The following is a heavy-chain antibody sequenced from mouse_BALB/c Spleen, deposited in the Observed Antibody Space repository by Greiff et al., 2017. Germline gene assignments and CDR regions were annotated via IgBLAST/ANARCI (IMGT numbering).Heavy chain of an antibody. D-gene: IGHD3-1*01. Sequence: EVKLVESGGGLVQPGGSRKLSCAASGFTFSSFGMHWVRQAPEKGLEWVAYISSGSSTIYYADTVKGRFTISRDNPKNTLFLQMTSLRSEDTAMYYCARWGGSSGYYAMDYWGQGTSVTVSS. J-gene: IGHJ4*01. CDR3: ARWGGSSGYYAMDY. CDR2: ISSGSSTI. V-gene: IGHV5-17*02. CDR1: GFTFSSFG.